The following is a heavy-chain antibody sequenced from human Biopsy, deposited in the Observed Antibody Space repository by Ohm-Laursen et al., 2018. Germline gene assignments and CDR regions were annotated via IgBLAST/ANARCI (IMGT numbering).Heavy chain of an antibody. CDR2: INPHSGTT. J-gene: IGHJ1*01. Sequence: GATVKISCKASGYTFTGQYLHWVRQVPGQGLEWMGWINPHSGTTKFAQDFQGSVTMTRDTSITTAYMELRRLRSDDTAVYYCAKGQDLRGGAEYFQHWGQGALVTVSS. CDR1: GYTFTGQY. D-gene: IGHD2-15*01. CDR3: AKGQDLRGGAEYFQH. V-gene: IGHV1-2*02.